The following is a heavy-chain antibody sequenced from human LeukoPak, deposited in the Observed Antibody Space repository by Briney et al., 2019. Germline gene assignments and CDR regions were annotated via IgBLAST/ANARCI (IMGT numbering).Heavy chain of an antibody. D-gene: IGHD6-19*01. CDR3: ARDQGSGYSSGWYVF. CDR1: GYTLTELS. CDR2: FDPEDGET. J-gene: IGHJ4*02. V-gene: IGHV1-24*01. Sequence: VASVKVSCKVSGYTLTELSMHWVRQAPGKGLEWMGGFDPEDGETIYAQKFQGRVTMTEDTSTDTAYMELSSLRSEDTAVYYCARDQGSGYSSGWYVFWGQGTLVTVSS.